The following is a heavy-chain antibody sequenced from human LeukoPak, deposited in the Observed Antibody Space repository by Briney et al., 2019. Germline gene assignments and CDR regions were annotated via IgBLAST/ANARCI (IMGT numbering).Heavy chain of an antibody. J-gene: IGHJ5*02. V-gene: IGHV4-4*07. CDR1: GGSISSYY. CDR2: IYTSGST. D-gene: IGHD2-2*01. CDR3: ASGGYQLLASWFDP. Sequence: SETLSLTCTVSGGSISSYYWSWTRQPAGKGLEWIGRIYTSGSTNYNPSLKSRVTMSVDTSKNQFSLKLSSVTAADTAVYYCASGGYQLLASWFDPWGQGTLVTVSS.